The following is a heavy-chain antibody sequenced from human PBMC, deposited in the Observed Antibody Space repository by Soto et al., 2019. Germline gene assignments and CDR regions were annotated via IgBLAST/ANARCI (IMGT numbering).Heavy chain of an antibody. CDR2: IYRTGST. CDR3: ARAHYGPSGYYFDS. V-gene: IGHV4-30-2*01. Sequence: PSETLSLTCTVSGDSISSGGYSWSWIRQPPQKGLEWIGYIYRTGSTSYSPSLKSRVTISVDKSKNQFSLILNSVTAADTAIYYCARAHYGPSGYYFDSWGQGTLVTVSS. D-gene: IGHD3-22*01. CDR1: GDSISSGGYS. J-gene: IGHJ4*02.